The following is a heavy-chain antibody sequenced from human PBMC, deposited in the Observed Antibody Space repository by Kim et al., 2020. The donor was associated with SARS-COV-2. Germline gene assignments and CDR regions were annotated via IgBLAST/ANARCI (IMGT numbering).Heavy chain of an antibody. V-gene: IGHV1-18*01. CDR3: ARVDGATIFGVEYYYGMVV. CDR1: GYTFTSYG. D-gene: IGHD3-3*01. Sequence: ASVKVSCKASGYTFTSYGISWVRQAPGQGLEWMGCISGYNGDTKYAQKLQGRVTMTTDTSTSTAYMELRSLRSDDTAVYYCARVDGATIFGVEYYYGMVVWGQGTTVTVSS. J-gene: IGHJ6*02. CDR2: ISGYNGDT.